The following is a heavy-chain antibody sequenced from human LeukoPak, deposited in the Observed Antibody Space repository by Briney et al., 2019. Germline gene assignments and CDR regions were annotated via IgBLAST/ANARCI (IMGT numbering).Heavy chain of an antibody. J-gene: IGHJ4*02. D-gene: IGHD1-26*01. CDR3: ARTRGSYPFDY. V-gene: IGHV3-48*01. Sequence: PGGSLRLSCAASGFTFSSYSMNWVRQAPGKGLEWVSYISSSSSTIYYADSVKGRFTISRDNAKNSLYLQMNSLRAEDTAVYYCARTRGSYPFDYWGQGTLVTVSS. CDR2: ISSSSSTI. CDR1: GFTFSSYS.